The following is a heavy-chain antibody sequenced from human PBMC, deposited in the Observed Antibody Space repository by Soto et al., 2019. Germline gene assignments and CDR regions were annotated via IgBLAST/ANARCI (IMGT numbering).Heavy chain of an antibody. CDR2: INAGNGNT. CDR1: GYTFTSYA. J-gene: IGHJ5*02. CDR3: ARDRRKAAAATRWFDP. Sequence: ASVKVSCKASGYTFTSYAMHWVRQAPGQRLEWMGWINAGNGNTKYSQKFQGRVTITRDTSASTAYMELSSLRSEDTAVFFFARDRRKAAAATRWFDPWGQGTLVTVSS. V-gene: IGHV1-3*01. D-gene: IGHD6-13*01.